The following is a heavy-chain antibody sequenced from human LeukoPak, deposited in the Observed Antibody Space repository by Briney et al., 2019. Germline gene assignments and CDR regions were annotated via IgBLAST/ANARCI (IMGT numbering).Heavy chain of an antibody. V-gene: IGHV6-1*01. CDR2: TYYRSKWYN. Sequence: SQTLSLTCAISGDSVSSNSAAWNWIRQSPSRGLEWLGRTYYRSKWYNDYAVSVKSRITINPDTSKNQFSLQLNSVTPEDTAVYYCARFYYYDSSGYYKTHDAFDIWGQGTMVTVSS. CDR3: ARFYYYDSSGYYKTHDAFDI. CDR1: GDSVSSNSAA. D-gene: IGHD3-22*01. J-gene: IGHJ3*02.